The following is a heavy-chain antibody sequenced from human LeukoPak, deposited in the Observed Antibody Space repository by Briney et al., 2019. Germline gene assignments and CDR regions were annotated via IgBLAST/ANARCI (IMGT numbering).Heavy chain of an antibody. V-gene: IGHV4-4*07. D-gene: IGHD5-24*01. Sequence: SETLSLTCTVSGGSISSYYWSWIRQPAGKGLEWIGRTYTSGSTNYNPSLKSRVTMSVDTSKNQFSLKLSSVTAADTAVYYCARAALRRDGYNSYYYYYYMDVWGKGTTVTVSS. J-gene: IGHJ6*03. CDR2: TYTSGST. CDR1: GGSISSYY. CDR3: ARAALRRDGYNSYYYYYYMDV.